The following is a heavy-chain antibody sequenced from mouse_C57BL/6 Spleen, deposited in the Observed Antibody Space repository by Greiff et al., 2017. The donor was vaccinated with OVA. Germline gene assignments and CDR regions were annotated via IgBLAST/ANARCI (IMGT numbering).Heavy chain of an antibody. D-gene: IGHD2-4*01. CDR1: GYTFTDYE. V-gene: IGHV1-15*01. Sequence: QVQLQQSGAELVRPGASVTLSCKASGYTFTDYEIHWVKQTPVHGLEWIGAIDPETGGTASNQKFKGKAILTADKSSSTAYMELRSLTSEDSAVYYCTPHDYDWFAYWGQGTLVTVSA. J-gene: IGHJ3*01. CDR2: IDPETGGT. CDR3: TPHDYDWFAY.